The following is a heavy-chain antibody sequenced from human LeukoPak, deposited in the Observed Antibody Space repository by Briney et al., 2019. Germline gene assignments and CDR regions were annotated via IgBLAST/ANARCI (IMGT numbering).Heavy chain of an antibody. V-gene: IGHV3-30-3*01. CDR2: ISYDGSNK. Sequence: PGGSLRLSCAASGFTFSSYAMHWVRQAPGKGLEWVAVISYDGSNKYYADSVKGRFTISRDNSKNTLYLQMNSRRAEDTAVYYCARGDSNLRAGGVNWFDPWGQGTLVTVSS. CDR3: ARGDSNLRAGGVNWFDP. J-gene: IGHJ5*02. D-gene: IGHD4-11*01. CDR1: GFTFSSYA.